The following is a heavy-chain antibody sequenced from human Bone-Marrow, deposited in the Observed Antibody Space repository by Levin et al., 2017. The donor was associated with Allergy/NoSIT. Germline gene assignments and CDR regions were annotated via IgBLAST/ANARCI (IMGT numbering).Heavy chain of an antibody. Sequence: TGGSLRLSCAASGFTFSTYAMNWVRQAPGKGLEWVSTISGSGGRTYYADSVKGRFTISRDNSKNTLNLQMNSLGVEDAAVYYCAKDGRGDSGGSYLDGTYWGQGTLVTVSS. J-gene: IGHJ4*02. CDR3: AKDGRGDSGGSYLDGTY. V-gene: IGHV3-23*01. CDR2: ISGSGGRT. D-gene: IGHD3-22*01. CDR1: GFTFSTYA.